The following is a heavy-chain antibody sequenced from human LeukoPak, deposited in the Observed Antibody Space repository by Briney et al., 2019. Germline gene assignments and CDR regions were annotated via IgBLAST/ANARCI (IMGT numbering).Heavy chain of an antibody. V-gene: IGHV3-30-3*01. CDR3: ARERGYSSGCTFDY. D-gene: IGHD6-19*01. Sequence: GGSLRLSCAASGFTFSDHAMSWVRQAPGKGLEWVAVISYDGSNKYYADSVKGRFTISRDNSKNTLYLQMNSLRAEDTAVYYCARERGYSSGCTFDYWGQGTLVTVSS. CDR1: GFTFSDHA. CDR2: ISYDGSNK. J-gene: IGHJ4*02.